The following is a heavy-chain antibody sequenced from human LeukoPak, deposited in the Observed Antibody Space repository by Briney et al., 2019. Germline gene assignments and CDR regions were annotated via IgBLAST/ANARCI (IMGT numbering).Heavy chain of an antibody. V-gene: IGHV3-21*04. CDR3: AREMKGKVLIDH. D-gene: IGHD4/OR15-4a*01. CDR1: GFTFSSHS. CDR2: ISSSSSYI. Sequence: PGGSLRISCAASGFTFSSHSMNLVRQAPGTGLPSVSSISSSSSYIYCADSVKGRFTISRDNAKNSLYLQMNSLRAEDTALYYCAREMKGKVLIDHWGQGTLVIVSS. J-gene: IGHJ4*02.